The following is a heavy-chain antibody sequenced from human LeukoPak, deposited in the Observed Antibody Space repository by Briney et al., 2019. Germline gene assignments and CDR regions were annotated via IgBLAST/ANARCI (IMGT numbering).Heavy chain of an antibody. CDR3: AKDARRTNGWYFFDY. J-gene: IGHJ4*02. D-gene: IGHD6-19*01. CDR2: ISGSGGNT. CDR1: GFTFSSYA. Sequence: PGGSLRLSCAASGFTFSSYAMSWVRQAPGKGLEWVSAISGSGGNTYYADSVRGRFTISRDNSKNTPFLQMNSLRAEDTAVYYCAKDARRTNGWYFFDYWGQGTLVTVSS. V-gene: IGHV3-23*01.